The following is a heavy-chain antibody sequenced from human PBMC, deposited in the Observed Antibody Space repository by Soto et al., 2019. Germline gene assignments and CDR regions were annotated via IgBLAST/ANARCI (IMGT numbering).Heavy chain of an antibody. CDR1: GFTFSSYG. J-gene: IGHJ4*02. V-gene: IGHV3-30*18. Sequence: QVQLVESGGGVVQHGRSLRLSCAASGFTFSSYGMHWVRQAPGKGLEWVAVISYDGSNKYYADSVKGRFTISRDNSKNTLYLQMNSLRAEDTAVYYCPKEGGSGYDFLDYWGQGTLVTFSS. D-gene: IGHD5-12*01. CDR3: PKEGGSGYDFLDY. CDR2: ISYDGSNK.